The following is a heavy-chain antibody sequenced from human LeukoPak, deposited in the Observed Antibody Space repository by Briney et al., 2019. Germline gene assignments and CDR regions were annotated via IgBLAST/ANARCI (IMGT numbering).Heavy chain of an antibody. D-gene: IGHD3-16*01. Sequence: ASETLSLTCAVSGGSISSGGYSWSWIRQPPGKGLEWIGYIYYSGSTYYNPSLKSRLTISVDTSKNQFSLKLSSVTAADTAVYYCARFTPQGYGWGGYNRFDPWGQGTLVTVSS. J-gene: IGHJ5*02. CDR3: ARFTPQGYGWGGYNRFDP. CDR2: IYYSGST. CDR1: GGSISSGGYS. V-gene: IGHV4-30-4*07.